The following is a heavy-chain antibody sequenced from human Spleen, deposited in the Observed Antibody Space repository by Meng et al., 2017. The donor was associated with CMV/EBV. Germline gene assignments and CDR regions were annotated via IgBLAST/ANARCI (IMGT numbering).Heavy chain of an antibody. CDR3: ARGTLQWLGYFDY. Sequence: SETLSLTCTVSGGSVSSGSYYWSWIRQPPGKGLEWIGYIYYSGSTNYNPSLKSRVTISVDTSKNQFSLKLSSVTAADTAVYYCARGTLQWLGYFDYWGQGTLVTVSS. CDR2: IYYSGST. CDR1: GGSVSSGSYY. V-gene: IGHV4-61*01. D-gene: IGHD6-19*01. J-gene: IGHJ4*02.